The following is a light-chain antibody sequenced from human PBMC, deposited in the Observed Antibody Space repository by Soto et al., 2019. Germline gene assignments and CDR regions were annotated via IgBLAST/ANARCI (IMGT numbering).Light chain of an antibody. CDR3: VSYTSSTTYV. Sequence: QSALTQPASVSDSPGHSSTISCTGTSSDVGGSNFVSWYQQHPGKPPKLIIYDVANRPSGVSNRFSGSKSGSTASLIISRLQPEHEADYSCVSYTSSTTYVFGTGTTATVL. CDR2: DVA. J-gene: IGLJ1*01. V-gene: IGLV2-14*03. CDR1: SSDVGGSNF.